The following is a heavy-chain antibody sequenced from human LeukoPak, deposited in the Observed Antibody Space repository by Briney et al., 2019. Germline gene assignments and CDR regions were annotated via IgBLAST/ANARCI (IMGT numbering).Heavy chain of an antibody. CDR2: ISSSGGSP. V-gene: IGHV3-23*01. CDR1: GFSFSSYA. D-gene: IGHD3-22*01. Sequence: PGGSLRLSCAASGFSFSSYAMSWVRQAPGKGLEWVSGISSSGGSPYYADSVQGRFTISRDNSKNTLFLQMTGLRAEDTAVYYCADLGTTYYYDRGTYWGQGTLVAVSS. J-gene: IGHJ4*02. CDR3: ADLGTTYYYDRGTY.